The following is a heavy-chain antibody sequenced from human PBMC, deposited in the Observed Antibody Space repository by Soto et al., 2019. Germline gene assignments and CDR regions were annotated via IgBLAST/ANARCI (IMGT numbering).Heavy chain of an antibody. CDR1: GVSIDSHDW. D-gene: IGHD5-18*01. J-gene: IGHJ4*02. Sequence: QVQLQESGPGLVKPSGTLSLTCAVSGVSIDSHDWWTWVRQPPGKGLEWIGESHQSGNTNYNSSLECRVTISLDESRNHFSLQLDSVTVADPAVYYCATRDTGRVYWGQGTLVTVSS. CDR3: ATRDTGRVY. CDR2: SHQSGNT. V-gene: IGHV4-4*02.